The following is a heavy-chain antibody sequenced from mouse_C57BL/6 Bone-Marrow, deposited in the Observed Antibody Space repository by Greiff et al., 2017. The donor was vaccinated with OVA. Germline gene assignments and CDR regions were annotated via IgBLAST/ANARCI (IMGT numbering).Heavy chain of an antibody. J-gene: IGHJ4*01. CDR3: ARSRCNSYYYAMDY. V-gene: IGHV1-72*01. CDR1: GYTFTSYW. D-gene: IGHD2-1*01. CDR2: IDPNSGGT. Sequence: VKLQQPGAELVKPGASVKLSCKASGYTFTSYWMHWVKQRPGRGLEWIGRIDPNSGGTKYNEKFKSKATLTVDKPSSTAYMQLSSLTSEDSAVYYCARSRCNSYYYAMDYWGQGTSVTVSS.